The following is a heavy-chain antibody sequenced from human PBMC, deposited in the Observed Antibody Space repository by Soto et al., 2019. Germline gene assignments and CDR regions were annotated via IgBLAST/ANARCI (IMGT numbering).Heavy chain of an antibody. CDR1: GFTFSSYG. CDR3: ARDVSGNYYNY. D-gene: IGHD3-10*01. Sequence: PGGSLRLSCAASGFTFSSYGGSGVRQAAGKGLEWVSAISGSGGSTYYADSVKGRFTISRDNAKNSLYLQMNSLRAEDTAVSYCARDVSGNYYNYWGQGTLVTVSS. V-gene: IGHV3-23*01. CDR2: ISGSGGST. J-gene: IGHJ4*02.